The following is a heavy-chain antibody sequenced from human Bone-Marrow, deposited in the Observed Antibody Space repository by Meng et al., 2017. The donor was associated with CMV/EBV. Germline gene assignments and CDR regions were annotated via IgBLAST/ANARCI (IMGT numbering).Heavy chain of an antibody. CDR1: GFTFSSNG. CDR2: ISSSGSTI. Sequence: GGSLRLSCAASGFTFSSNGMHWVRQAPGKGLEWVSYISSSGSTIYYADSVKGRFTISRDNAMNSLYLQMNSLRAEDTATYYCARDSSTWRNYYYYGMDVWGQGTTVTVSS. CDR3: ARDSSTWRNYYYYGMDV. D-gene: IGHD2-15*01. V-gene: IGHV3-48*03. J-gene: IGHJ6*02.